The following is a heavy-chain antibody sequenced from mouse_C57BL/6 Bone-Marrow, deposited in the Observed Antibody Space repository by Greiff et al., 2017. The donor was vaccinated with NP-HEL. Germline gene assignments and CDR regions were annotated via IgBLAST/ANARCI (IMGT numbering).Heavy chain of an antibody. V-gene: IGHV1-58*01. CDR3: ARWPSYYYGSSPWFAY. CDR1: GYTFTSYG. J-gene: IGHJ3*01. D-gene: IGHD1-1*01. Sequence: EVQLQQSGAELVRPGSSVKMSCKTSGYTFTSYGINWVKQRPGQGLEWIGYIYIGNGYTVYNEKFKGKATLTSDTSSSTAYMQLSSLTSEDSAIYFCARWPSYYYGSSPWFAYWGQGTLVTVSA. CDR2: IYIGNGYT.